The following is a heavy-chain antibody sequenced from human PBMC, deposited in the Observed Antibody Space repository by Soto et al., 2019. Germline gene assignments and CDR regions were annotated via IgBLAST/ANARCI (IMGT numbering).Heavy chain of an antibody. D-gene: IGHD2-15*01. J-gene: IGHJ4*02. V-gene: IGHV6-1*01. CDR1: GDSVSSNSAA. CDR2: TYYRSKWYN. Sequence: SQTLSLTCAISGDSVSSNSAAWNWIRQSPSRGLEWLGRTYYRSKWYNDYAVSVKSRITINPDTSKNQFSRQLNSVTPEDTAVYYCERGLLGYYRGGSCRKAYDYWGQGTLVTV. CDR3: ERGLLGYYRGGSCRKAYDY.